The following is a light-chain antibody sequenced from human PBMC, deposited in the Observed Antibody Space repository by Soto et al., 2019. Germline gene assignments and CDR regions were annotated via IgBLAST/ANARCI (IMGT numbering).Light chain of an antibody. J-gene: IGKJ2*01. CDR2: EVF. V-gene: IGKV2D-29*02. CDR3: MQSIQLPYT. Sequence: DIVMTQPPLSLSVTPGQPAGISFEASESLLHDDGETYLYWYLQKPGQSPQRLISEVFRRFSGVPEKFSSTGSGTDLTLKISRVEAEDVGIWYCMQSIQLPYTFGKGTEVDI. CDR1: ESLLHDDGETY.